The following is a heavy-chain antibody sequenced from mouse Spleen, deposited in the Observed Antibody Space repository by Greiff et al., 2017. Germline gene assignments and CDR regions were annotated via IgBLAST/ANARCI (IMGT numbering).Heavy chain of an antibody. CDR2: ISNGGGST. Sequence: EVKLVESGGGLVQPGGSLKLSCATSGFTFSDYYMYWVRQTPEKRLEWVAYISNGGGSTYYPDTVKGRFTISRDNAKNTLYLQMSRLKSEDTAMYYCARHSLRLGYYAMDYWGQGTSVTVSS. CDR3: ARHSLRLGYYAMDY. CDR1: GFTFSDYY. V-gene: IGHV5-12*02. D-gene: IGHD1-2*01. J-gene: IGHJ4*01.